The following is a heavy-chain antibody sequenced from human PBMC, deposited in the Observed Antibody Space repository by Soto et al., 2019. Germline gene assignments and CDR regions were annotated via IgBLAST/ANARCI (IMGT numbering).Heavy chain of an antibody. Sequence: GGSLRLSCAASGFTFSSYAMHWVRQAPGKGLEYVSAISSNGGSTYYANSVKGRFTISRDNSKNTLYLQMGSLRAEDMAVYYCARVAYDFWSGYNEDYYYYMDVWGKGTTVTVSS. CDR3: ARVAYDFWSGYNEDYYYYMDV. J-gene: IGHJ6*03. V-gene: IGHV3-64*01. D-gene: IGHD3-3*01. CDR1: GFTFSSYA. CDR2: ISSNGGST.